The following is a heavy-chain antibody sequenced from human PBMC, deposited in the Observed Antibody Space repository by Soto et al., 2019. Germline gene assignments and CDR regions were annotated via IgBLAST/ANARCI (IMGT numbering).Heavy chain of an antibody. Sequence: QVHLVQSGAEVKKAGSSVKVSCKASGGRVSSYAITWVRQAPGKGLEWMGVFIPIFVSAHYAQKFQGRVTITADESTSTAYMELSGLRSEDTAIYYCARDLSSDSTGFRGYDLWGQGTLVTVSS. D-gene: IGHD3-10*01. CDR1: GGRVSSYA. CDR2: FIPIFVSA. J-gene: IGHJ4*02. CDR3: ARDLSSDSTGFRGYDL. V-gene: IGHV1-69*01.